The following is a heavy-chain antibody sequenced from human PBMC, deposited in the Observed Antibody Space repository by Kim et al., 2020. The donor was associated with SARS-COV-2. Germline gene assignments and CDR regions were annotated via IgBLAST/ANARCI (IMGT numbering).Heavy chain of an antibody. CDR3: ARVRSYSGGGFDY. D-gene: IGHD1-26*01. V-gene: IGHV3-48*02. Sequence: YADSVKGRFTISRDNAKNSLYLQMNSLRDEDTAVYYCARVRSYSGGGFDYWGQGTLVTVSS. J-gene: IGHJ4*02.